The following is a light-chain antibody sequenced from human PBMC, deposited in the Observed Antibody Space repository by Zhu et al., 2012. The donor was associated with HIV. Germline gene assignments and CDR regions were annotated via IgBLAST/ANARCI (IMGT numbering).Light chain of an antibody. CDR2: GAS. CDR3: QQYGSSPYT. J-gene: IGKJ2*01. Sequence: EIVLTQSPGTLSLSPGERATLSCRASQSVSSNYLAWYQEKAGQAPRLLIYGASSRATGIPDRFSGSGSGTDFTLTISRLEPEDFAVYYCQQYGSSPYTFGQGPSWRSN. V-gene: IGKV3-20*01. CDR1: QSVSSNY.